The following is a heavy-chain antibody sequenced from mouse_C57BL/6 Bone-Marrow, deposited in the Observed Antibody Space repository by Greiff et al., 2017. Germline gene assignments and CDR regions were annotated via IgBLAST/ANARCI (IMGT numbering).Heavy chain of an antibody. CDR2: IDPETGGT. D-gene: IGHD2-3*01. V-gene: IGHV1-15*01. Sequence: VQLQQSGAELVRPGASVTLSCKASGYTFTDYEMHWVKQTPVHGLEWIGAIDPETGGTAYNQKFKGKALLTADKSSSTAYMALRSLTSEDSAVYYCARGWLEWYFDVWGTETTVTVSS. CDR3: ARGWLEWYFDV. CDR1: GYTFTDYE. J-gene: IGHJ1*03.